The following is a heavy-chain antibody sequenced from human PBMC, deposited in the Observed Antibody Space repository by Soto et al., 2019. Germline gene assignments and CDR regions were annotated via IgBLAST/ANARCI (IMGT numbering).Heavy chain of an antibody. D-gene: IGHD3-9*01. J-gene: IGHJ4*02. V-gene: IGHV4-61*01. CDR1: GGSVSSGSYY. Sequence: SETLSLTCTVSGGSVSSGSYYWSWIRQPPGKGLEWIGYIYYSGSTNYNPSLKSRVTISVDTSKNQFSLKLSSVTAADTAVYYCARVQGYFDWLLTFDYWGQGTLVTVSS. CDR2: IYYSGST. CDR3: ARVQGYFDWLLTFDY.